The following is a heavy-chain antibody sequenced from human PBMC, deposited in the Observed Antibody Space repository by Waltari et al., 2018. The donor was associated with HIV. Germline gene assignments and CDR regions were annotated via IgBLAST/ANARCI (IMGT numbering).Heavy chain of an antibody. CDR2: NNQDRHTT. CDR1: GFTLSNFW. J-gene: IGHJ4*02. Sequence: EVQLVESGGDLAQPGESLTLKCAISGFTLSNFWMTCVSQAPGKWPEVVTNNNQDRHTTCDVASVKGRFTISRDNAKKSLYLHSNSLRIEDTGTYFCAREGSGSFWNYWGQGTRVTVS. D-gene: IGHD1-26*01. CDR3: AREGSGSFWNY. V-gene: IGHV3-7*01.